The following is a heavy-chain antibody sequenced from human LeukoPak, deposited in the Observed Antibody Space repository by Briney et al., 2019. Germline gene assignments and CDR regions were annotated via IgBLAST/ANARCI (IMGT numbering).Heavy chain of an antibody. Sequence: GGSLRLSCAASGFTFSNSAMSWVRQAPGKGLEWVSSITSSSSDIYYADSVRGRFTISRDNAKNSLYLQMNSLSAEDTAVYYCAREELERRGGDGFDFWGQGTMVTVSS. CDR3: AREELERRGGDGFDF. CDR2: ITSSSSDI. V-gene: IGHV3-21*01. J-gene: IGHJ3*01. CDR1: GFTFSNSA. D-gene: IGHD1-1*01.